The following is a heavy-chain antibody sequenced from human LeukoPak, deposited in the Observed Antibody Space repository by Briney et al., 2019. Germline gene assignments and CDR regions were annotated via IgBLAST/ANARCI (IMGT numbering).Heavy chain of an antibody. CDR2: IYYSGST. D-gene: IGHD3-16*02. Sequence: SETLSLTCTVSGGSISSHYWSWLRQPPGKGLEWIVYIYYSGSTNYNPSLKSRVTISVDTSKNQFSLKLSSVTAADTAVYYCARDPIRWGSYRYNGGYFDYWGQGTLVTVSS. CDR3: ARDPIRWGSYRYNGGYFDY. V-gene: IGHV4-59*11. J-gene: IGHJ4*02. CDR1: GGSISSHY.